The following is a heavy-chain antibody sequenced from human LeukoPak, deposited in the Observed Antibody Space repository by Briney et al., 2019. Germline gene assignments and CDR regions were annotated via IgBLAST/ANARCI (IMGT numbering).Heavy chain of an antibody. J-gene: IGHJ3*01. CDR3: AGATSGSRNALDV. CDR1: GFSLTGYW. D-gene: IGHD2-15*01. Sequence: GGSLRLSCTASGFSLTGYWMHWVRQVPGKGPVWVSRVNSDGTNTNYADSVKGRFTISRDNAKNTLDLQMDSLTVEDTALYYCAGATSGSRNALDVWGHGTVVTVS. V-gene: IGHV3-74*01. CDR2: VNSDGTNT.